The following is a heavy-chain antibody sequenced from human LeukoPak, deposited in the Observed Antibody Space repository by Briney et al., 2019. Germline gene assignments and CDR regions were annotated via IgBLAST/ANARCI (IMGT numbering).Heavy chain of an antibody. V-gene: IGHV3-7*03. J-gene: IGHJ6*02. D-gene: IGHD1/OR15-1a*01. CDR2: MNKDGSEK. CDR3: ARNNDMDV. Sequence: GSSLRHSCAASGFILSNHWMTWVRQAPGKGPEWVANMNKDGSEKYYVDSVKGRFTISRDTAKNSLYLQVNNLRAEDTALYYCARNNDMDVWGQGTTVIVSS. CDR1: GFILSNHW.